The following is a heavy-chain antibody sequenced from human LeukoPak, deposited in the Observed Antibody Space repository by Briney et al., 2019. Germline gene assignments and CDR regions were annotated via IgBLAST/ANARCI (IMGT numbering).Heavy chain of an antibody. CDR2: IYYSGST. Sequence: SQTLSLTCTVSGGSISSGGYYWSWIRQHPGKGLEWFGYIYYSGSTYYNPSLKSRVTISVDTSKNQFSLKLSSVTAADTAVYYCARSSDCGNTPFDYWGQGTLVTVSS. D-gene: IGHD4-23*01. V-gene: IGHV4-31*03. CDR3: ARSSDCGNTPFDY. CDR1: GGSISSGGYY. J-gene: IGHJ4*02.